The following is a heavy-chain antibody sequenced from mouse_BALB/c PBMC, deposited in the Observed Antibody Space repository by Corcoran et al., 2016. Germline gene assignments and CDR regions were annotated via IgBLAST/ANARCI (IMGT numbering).Heavy chain of an antibody. Sequence: QVQLQQSGPELVKPGASVKISCKASGYSFTSYYIHWVKRWPGQRLEWNGWIFPGSGNTKYNENFKGKATLMADTYSSTAYMQLSSLTSEDSAVYFCARDCNYKAWFAYWGQGTLVTVSA. CDR3: ARDCNYKAWFAY. CDR1: GYSFTSYY. CDR2: IFPGSGNT. D-gene: IGHD2-1*01. V-gene: IGHV1-66*01. J-gene: IGHJ3*01.